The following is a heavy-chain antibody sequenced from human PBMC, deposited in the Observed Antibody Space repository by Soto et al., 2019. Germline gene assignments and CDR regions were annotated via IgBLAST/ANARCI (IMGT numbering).Heavy chain of an antibody. J-gene: IGHJ4*02. CDR2: IGGSGVST. D-gene: IGHD3-10*01. Sequence: GGSLRLSWAASGFTFGSFAISWVRQAPGKGLEWVSAIGGSGVSTYYAASVKGRFTFSRDISKNMLYLQMNSLRAEDTAVYYCARTTGYLWGSGSSWGPYEFDYWGQGTLVTVSS. V-gene: IGHV3-23*01. CDR3: ARTTGYLWGSGSSWGPYEFDY. CDR1: GFTFGSFA.